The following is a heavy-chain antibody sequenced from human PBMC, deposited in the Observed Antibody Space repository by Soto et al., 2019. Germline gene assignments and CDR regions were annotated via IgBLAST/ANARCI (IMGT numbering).Heavy chain of an antibody. V-gene: IGHV3-15*07. CDR1: GFTFSNAW. Sequence: GGSLRLSCAASGFTFSNAWINWVRQAPGKGLEWVGRIKSKTDGGTTDYAAPVKGRFTISRDDSKNTLYLQMNSLKTEDTAVYYCTTGIRSARFLEWLDYYDYYGVDVWGQGTTVTVSS. J-gene: IGHJ6*02. CDR2: IKSKTDGGTT. D-gene: IGHD3-3*01. CDR3: TTGIRSARFLEWLDYYDYYGVDV.